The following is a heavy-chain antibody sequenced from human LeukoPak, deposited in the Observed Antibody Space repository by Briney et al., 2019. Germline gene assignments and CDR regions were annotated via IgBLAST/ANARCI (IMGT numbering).Heavy chain of an antibody. CDR2: ISAYKGNT. V-gene: IGHV1-18*01. Sequence: ASVKVSCKASGYTFTSYGINWVRQAPGQGLEWMGWISAYKGNTNYVQKHQGRLTLTTDTSTSTAYMELRSLRSDDTAVYYCARDLHPYYDSSGFPFDFWGQGTLVTVSS. CDR3: ARDLHPYYDSSGFPFDF. CDR1: GYTFTSYG. J-gene: IGHJ4*02. D-gene: IGHD3-22*01.